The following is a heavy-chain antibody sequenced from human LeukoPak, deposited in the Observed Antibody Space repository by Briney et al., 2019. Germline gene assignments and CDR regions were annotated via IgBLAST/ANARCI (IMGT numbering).Heavy chain of an antibody. V-gene: IGHV3-21*01. CDR1: GFTFSSYS. Sequence: PGGSLRLSCAASGFTFSSYSMNWVRQAPGKGLEWVSSISSSSSYIYYADSVKGRFTISRDNAKNSLYLQMNSLRAEDTAVYYCARAIGEWIQLWSFDYWGQGTLVTVSS. CDR3: ARAIGEWIQLWSFDY. CDR2: ISSSSSYI. D-gene: IGHD5-18*01. J-gene: IGHJ4*02.